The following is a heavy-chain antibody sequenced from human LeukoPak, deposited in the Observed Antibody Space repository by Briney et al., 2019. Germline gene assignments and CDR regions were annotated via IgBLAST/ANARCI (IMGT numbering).Heavy chain of an antibody. CDR1: GFTFDDYG. Sequence: GGSLRLSCAASGFTFDDYGMRWVSHAPGKGLEWGSGTNWNGVSIVYGDSVKGRFTVWRDNANNSLYLQMTSLRVEDTALYYCARLNWYSDYWGQGTLVTVSS. CDR3: ARLNWYSDY. D-gene: IGHD1-26*01. J-gene: IGHJ4*02. CDR2: TNWNGVSI. V-gene: IGHV3-20*04.